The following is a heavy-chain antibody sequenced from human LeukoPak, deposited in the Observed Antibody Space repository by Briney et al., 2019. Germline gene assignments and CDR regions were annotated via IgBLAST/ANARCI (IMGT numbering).Heavy chain of an antibody. CDR3: AKDGAQYSSGPECDP. D-gene: IGHD6-19*01. CDR1: GLHFSGTA. V-gene: IGHV3-23*01. Sequence: GWSLRLSCAASGLHFSGTAMSWVRQAPGKGLEWVSAISHDGMNAYYADSVKGRFTISRDNSKKTVSLEMSSLTAADTGVYYCAKDGAQYSSGPECDPRGQGALVTVSP. CDR2: ISHDGMNA. J-gene: IGHJ5*02.